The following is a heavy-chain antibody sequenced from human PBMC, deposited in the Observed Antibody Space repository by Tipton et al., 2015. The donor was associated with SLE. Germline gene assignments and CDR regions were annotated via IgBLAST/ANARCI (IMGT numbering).Heavy chain of an antibody. J-gene: IGHJ4*02. CDR2: ISATGIST. D-gene: IGHD5-12*01. V-gene: IGHV3-23*01. CDR1: GFTFRNFA. CDR3: ARGDSGYSVV. Sequence: SLRLSCVVSGFTFRNFAMSWVRQAPGKGHEWVSGISATGISTKYGDSVKGRFTISRDNSKNTLYLQMSSLRAEDTAVYYCARGDSGYSVVWGQGTLVTVSS.